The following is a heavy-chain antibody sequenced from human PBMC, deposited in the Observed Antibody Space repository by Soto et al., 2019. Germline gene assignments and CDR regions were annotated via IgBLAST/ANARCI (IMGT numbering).Heavy chain of an antibody. CDR3: ASDMTGPKDY. V-gene: IGHV3-30*03. CDR2: ISYDGSNK. D-gene: IGHD3-9*01. CDR1: GFTFSSYG. J-gene: IGHJ4*02. Sequence: GGSLRLSCAASGFTFSSYGMHWVRQAPGKGLEWVAVISYDGSNKYYADSVKGRFTISRDNSKSTLYLQMNILRAEDTAVYYCASDMTGPKDYWGQGTLVTVSS.